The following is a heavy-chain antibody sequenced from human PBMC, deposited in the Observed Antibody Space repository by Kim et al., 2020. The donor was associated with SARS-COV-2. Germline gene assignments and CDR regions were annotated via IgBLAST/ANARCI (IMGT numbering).Heavy chain of an antibody. CDR2: INAGNGNT. D-gene: IGHD3-10*01. Sequence: ASVKVSCKASGYTFTSYAMHWVRQAPGQRLEWMGWINAGNGNTKYSQKFQGRVTITRDTSASTAYMELSSLRSEDTAVYYCARDRWFTGSGSFYYYYYGMDVWGQGTTVTVSS. J-gene: IGHJ6*02. CDR3: ARDRWFTGSGSFYYYYYGMDV. CDR1: GYTFTSYA. V-gene: IGHV1-3*01.